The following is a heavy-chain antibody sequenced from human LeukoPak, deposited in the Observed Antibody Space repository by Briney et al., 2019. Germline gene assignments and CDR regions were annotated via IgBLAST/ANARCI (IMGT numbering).Heavy chain of an antibody. CDR3: ARGVPAAFNWFDP. D-gene: IGHD2-2*01. V-gene: IGHV4-30-4*08. J-gene: IGHJ5*02. CDR2: IYYSGST. CDR1: GGSISSGDYY. Sequence: SETLSLTCTVSGGSISSGDYYWSWIRQPPGKGLEWIGYIYYSGSTYYNPSHKSRVTISVDTSKNQFSLKLSSVTAADTAVYYCARGVPAAFNWFDPWGQGTLVTVSS.